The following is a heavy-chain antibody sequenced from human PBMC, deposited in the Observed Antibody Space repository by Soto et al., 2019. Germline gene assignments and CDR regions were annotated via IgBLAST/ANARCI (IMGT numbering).Heavy chain of an antibody. D-gene: IGHD6-13*01. CDR1: GGSISSYY. Sequence: SETLSLTCTVSGGSISSYYWSWIRQPPGKGLEWIGYIYYSGSTNYNPSLKSRVTISVDTSKNQFSLKLSSVTAADTAVYYCARGEREPSRRYSSSWYVGYWGQGTLVTVS. CDR2: IYYSGST. J-gene: IGHJ4*02. V-gene: IGHV4-59*12. CDR3: ARGEREPSRRYSSSWYVGY.